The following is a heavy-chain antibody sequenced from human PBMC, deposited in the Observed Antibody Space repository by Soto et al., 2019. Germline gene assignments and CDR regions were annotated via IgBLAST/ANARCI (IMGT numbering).Heavy chain of an antibody. V-gene: IGHV3-30*18. CDR3: AKVLVGADLKNDY. Sequence: GGSLRLSCAASGFTFSSYGMHWVRQAPGKGLEWVAVISYDGSNKYYADSVKGRFTISRDNSKNTLYLQMNSLRAEDTAVYYCAKVLVGADLKNDYWGQGTLVTVSS. D-gene: IGHD1-26*01. J-gene: IGHJ4*02. CDR1: GFTFSSYG. CDR2: ISYDGSNK.